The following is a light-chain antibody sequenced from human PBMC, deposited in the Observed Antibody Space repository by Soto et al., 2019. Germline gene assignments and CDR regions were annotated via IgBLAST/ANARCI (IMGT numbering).Light chain of an antibody. CDR3: QQYSSLPHT. Sequence: EIVLTQSPGILSLSPGERATLSCRATQSVTNSYFAWYQQSPGQAPRLLIYGISSRATDIPDRFSGSGSGTDFTLTISRLEPEDFVVYYCQQYSSLPHTFGQGTKLEVK. J-gene: IGKJ2*01. V-gene: IGKV3-20*01. CDR2: GIS. CDR1: QSVTNSY.